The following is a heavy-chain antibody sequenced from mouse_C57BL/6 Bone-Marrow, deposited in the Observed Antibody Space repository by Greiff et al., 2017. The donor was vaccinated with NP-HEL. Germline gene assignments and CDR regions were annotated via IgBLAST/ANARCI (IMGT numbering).Heavy chain of an antibody. J-gene: IGHJ1*03. CDR1: GFTFSSYA. Sequence: EVKLVESGGGLVKPGGSLKLSCAASGFTFSSYAMSWVRQTPEKRLEWVATISDGGSYTYYPDNVKGRFTISRDNAKNNLYLQMSHLTSEDTAMYYCARDTLVGYFDVWGTGTTVTVSS. CDR3: ARDTLVGYFDV. CDR2: ISDGGSYT. V-gene: IGHV5-4*01.